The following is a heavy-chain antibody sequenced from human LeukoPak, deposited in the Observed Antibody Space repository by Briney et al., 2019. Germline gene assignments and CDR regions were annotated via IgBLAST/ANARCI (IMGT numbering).Heavy chain of an antibody. CDR1: GFPFSSYE. D-gene: IGHD1-14*01. V-gene: IGHV3-48*03. CDR3: ARGTGLDY. Sequence: GGSLRLSCAASGFPFSSYEMNWVRQAPGKGLEWVSYISSSGNSIYYADSVKGRFTVSRDNANKSLYLHMNSLRAEDTAVYYCARGTGLDYWGQGTLVTVS. CDR2: ISSSGNSI. J-gene: IGHJ4*02.